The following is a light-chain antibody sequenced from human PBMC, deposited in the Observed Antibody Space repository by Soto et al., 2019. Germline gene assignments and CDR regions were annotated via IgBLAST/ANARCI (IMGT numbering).Light chain of an antibody. CDR3: QQVESYPST. CDR2: GAS. V-gene: IGKV3-20*01. CDR1: QSVSSSY. Sequence: EIVLTQSPGTLSFSPGERATLSCRASQSVSSSYLAWYQQKPGQAPRLLIYGASSRATGIPDRFSGSGSGTDFTLTISSLQPEDFATYFCQQVESYPSTFGGGTKVDIK. J-gene: IGKJ4*01.